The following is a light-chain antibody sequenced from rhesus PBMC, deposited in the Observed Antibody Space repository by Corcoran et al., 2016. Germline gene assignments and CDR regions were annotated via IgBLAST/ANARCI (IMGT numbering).Light chain of an antibody. CDR1: QNIYSN. J-gene: IGKJ4*01. Sequence: DIQMTQSPSALSASVGDRVTISCRASQNIYSNLVWYQQKPGKAPKLLIYAASSLQTGIPSRFSGSGSWTDFTLTISSLQPEDSAAYYCQHYYDNPLTFGGGTKVELK. V-gene: IGKV1S12*01. CDR2: AAS. CDR3: QHYYDNPLT.